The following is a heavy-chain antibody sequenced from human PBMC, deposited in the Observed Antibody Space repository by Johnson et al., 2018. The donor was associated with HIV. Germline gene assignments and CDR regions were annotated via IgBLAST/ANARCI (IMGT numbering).Heavy chain of an antibody. CDR2: ISSTGSTI. V-gene: IGHV3-11*04. Sequence: QVQLVETGGGLIQPGGSLRLSCAASGFTVSSNYMSWVRQAPGKGLEWISYISSTGSTIYYADSVKSRFTISRDNARNTLYLQMNSLRAEDTAVYYCVRELGAFDLWGQGTVVTVSS. CDR1: GFTVSSNY. CDR3: VRELGAFDL. J-gene: IGHJ3*01.